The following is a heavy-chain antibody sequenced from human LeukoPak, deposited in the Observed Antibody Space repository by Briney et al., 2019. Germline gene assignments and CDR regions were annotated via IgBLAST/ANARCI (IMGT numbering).Heavy chain of an antibody. CDR1: GYTFTSYA. CDR3: AREMGSGWYFDY. CDR2: INAGNGNT. V-gene: IGHV1-3*01. Sequence: GASVKVSCKASGYTFTSYAMHWVRQAPGQRLEWMGWINAGNGNTKYSQKFQGRVTITRDTSAGTAYMELSSLRSEDTAVYYCAREMGSGWYFDYWGQGTLVTVSS. D-gene: IGHD6-19*01. J-gene: IGHJ4*02.